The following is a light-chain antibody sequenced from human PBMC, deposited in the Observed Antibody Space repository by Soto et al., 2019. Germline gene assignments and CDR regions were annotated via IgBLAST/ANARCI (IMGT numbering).Light chain of an antibody. Sequence: EVVLTQSPGTLSLSPGGRATLSCRASQSVSRRLAWYQQRPGQSPRLLIPGASMRASGVPVRFIGSGSGTDFTLTITRLEPEDFALYYCQHYVERSPITFGQGTRLEIK. CDR3: QHYVERSPIT. J-gene: IGKJ5*01. CDR2: GAS. CDR1: QSVSRR. V-gene: IGKV3-20*01.